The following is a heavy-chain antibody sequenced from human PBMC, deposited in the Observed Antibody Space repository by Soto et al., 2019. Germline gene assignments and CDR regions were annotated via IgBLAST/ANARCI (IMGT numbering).Heavy chain of an antibody. CDR2: ISYSGST. V-gene: IGHV4-59*01. J-gene: IGHJ5*02. Sequence: SETLSLTCTVSGASISTYYWSWIRQPPGKGLEWIGYISYSGSTNYNPSLKSRVTISFDASKNEISLQVRSATASDAAVYYCARDLKEYCSDGKCNWFDPWSQGTLVTVSS. CDR1: GASISTYY. D-gene: IGHD2-15*01. CDR3: ARDLKEYCSDGKCNWFDP.